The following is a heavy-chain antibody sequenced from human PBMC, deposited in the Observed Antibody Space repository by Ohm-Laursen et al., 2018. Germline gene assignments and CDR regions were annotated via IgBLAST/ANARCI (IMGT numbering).Heavy chain of an antibody. Sequence: SLRLSCAASGFTFSSYGVHWVRQAPGKGLEWVAVISYDGSYKYYADSVKGRFTISRDNSKNTLYLQMNSLRAEDTAVYYCAKDPYYSSSSLYYYYGMDVWGQGTTVTVSS. J-gene: IGHJ6*02. D-gene: IGHD6-6*01. CDR3: AKDPYYSSSSLYYYYGMDV. CDR2: ISYDGSYK. V-gene: IGHV3-30*18. CDR1: GFTFSSYG.